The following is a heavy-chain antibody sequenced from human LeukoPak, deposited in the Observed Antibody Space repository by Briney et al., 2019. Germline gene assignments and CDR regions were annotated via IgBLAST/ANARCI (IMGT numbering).Heavy chain of an antibody. D-gene: IGHD2-8*01. CDR1: GFTFSSYW. CDR2: IKQDGSEK. J-gene: IGHJ6*03. CDR3: AREASSPGVYYYCYMDV. V-gene: IGHV3-7*01. Sequence: GGSLRLSCAASGFTFSSYWMSWVRQAPGKGLEWVANIKQDGSEKYYVDSVKGRFTISRDNAKNSLYLQMNSLRAEDTAVYYCAREASSPGVYYYCYMDVWGKGTTVTVSS.